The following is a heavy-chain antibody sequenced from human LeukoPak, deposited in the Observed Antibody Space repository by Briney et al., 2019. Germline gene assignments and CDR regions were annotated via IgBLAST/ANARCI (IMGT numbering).Heavy chain of an antibody. CDR1: GGSFSGYY. CDR3: ARDSSGYYRP. V-gene: IGHV4-34*01. D-gene: IGHD3-22*01. J-gene: IGHJ5*02. Sequence: SETLSLTCAVYGGSFSGYYWSWIRQPPGKGLEWIGEINHSGSTNYNPSLKSRVTISVDTSKNRFSLKVSSVTAADTAVYYCARDSSGYYRPWGQGTLVTVSS. CDR2: INHSGST.